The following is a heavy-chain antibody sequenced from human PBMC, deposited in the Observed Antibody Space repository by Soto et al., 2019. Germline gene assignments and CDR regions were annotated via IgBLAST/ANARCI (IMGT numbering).Heavy chain of an antibody. J-gene: IGHJ4*02. CDR1: GDTPSTYA. CDR3: AILGLDVDS. CDR2: IIPILGTP. D-gene: IGHD3-16*01. Sequence: QVQLVQSGAEVQKPGSSVNVSCKASGDTPSTYAISWVRQAPGQGLEWMGGIIPILGTPNYAQRFQGKITISADTSTQTTYTELNSVTSDDPAMFYCAILGLDVDSWGQGTLVIVSS. V-gene: IGHV1-69*14.